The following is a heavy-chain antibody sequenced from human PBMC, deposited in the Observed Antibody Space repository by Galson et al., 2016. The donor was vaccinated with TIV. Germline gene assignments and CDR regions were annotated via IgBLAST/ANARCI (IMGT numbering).Heavy chain of an antibody. CDR2: IIAIFGTT. CDR3: AKNVDYYGSGAFDS. D-gene: IGHD3-10*01. V-gene: IGHV1-69*13. J-gene: IGHJ4*02. CDR1: GGTFRNYA. Sequence: SVKVSCKASGGTFRNYAISWVRQAPGQGLEWMGKIIAIFGTTNYAQKFQGRVTITADESTSTDYMELRSLRSEDTAVYYCAKNVDYYGSGAFDSWGQGTLVPVSS.